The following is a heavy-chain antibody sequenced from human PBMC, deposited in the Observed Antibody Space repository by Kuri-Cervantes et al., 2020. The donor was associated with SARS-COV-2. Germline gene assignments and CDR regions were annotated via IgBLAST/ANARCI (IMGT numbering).Heavy chain of an antibody. D-gene: IGHD4-17*01. V-gene: IGHV1-2*02. CDR2: INPNSGGT. J-gene: IGHJ3*02. Sequence: ASVKVTCKASGYTFTGYYMHWVRQAPGQGLEWMGWINPNSGGTNYAQKFQGRVTMTRDTSISTAYMELSRLRSDDTAVYYCARDLMTTVTTGAFDIWGQETMVTVSS. CDR1: GYTFTGYY. CDR3: ARDLMTTVTTGAFDI.